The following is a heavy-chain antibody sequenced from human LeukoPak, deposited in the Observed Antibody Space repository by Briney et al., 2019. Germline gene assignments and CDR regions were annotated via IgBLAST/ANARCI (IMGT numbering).Heavy chain of an antibody. D-gene: IGHD5-18*01. J-gene: IGHJ4*02. V-gene: IGHV3-23*01. Sequence: GGSLRLSCAASGFTFNSYAMSWVRQAPGKGLEWVSALSGSGSSTYYADSVKGRFTISRDNSKNTLYLQMNSLRAEDTAVYYCAKESGYSYGSPFDYWGQGTLVTVSS. CDR2: LSGSGSST. CDR3: AKESGYSYGSPFDY. CDR1: GFTFNSYA.